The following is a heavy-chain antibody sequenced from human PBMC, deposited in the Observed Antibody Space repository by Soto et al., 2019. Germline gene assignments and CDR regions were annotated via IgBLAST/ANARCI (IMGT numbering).Heavy chain of an antibody. J-gene: IGHJ3*02. CDR3: ARTRTGAAFDI. CDR2: IYYSGST. V-gene: IGHV4-31*03. Sequence: SETLSLTCTVSGGSISSGGYYWSWIRQHPGKGLEWIGYIYYSGSTYYNPSLKSRVTISVDTSKNQLSLKLSSVTAADTAVYYCARTRTGAAFDIWGQGTMVTVSS. CDR1: GGSISSGGYY. D-gene: IGHD4-17*01.